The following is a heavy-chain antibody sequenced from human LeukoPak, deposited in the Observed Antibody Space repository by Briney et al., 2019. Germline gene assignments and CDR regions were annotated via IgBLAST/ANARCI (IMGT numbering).Heavy chain of an antibody. D-gene: IGHD5-24*01. CDR3: ARGSIVTTDGYYYFDY. V-gene: IGHV3-21*01. CDR2: ISSSSSYI. CDR1: GFTFSSYS. J-gene: IGHJ4*02. Sequence: GGSLRLSCAASGFTFSSYSMNWVRQAPGKGLEWVSSISSSSSYIYYADSVKGRFAISRDNAKNSLYLQMNSLRAEDTAVYYCARGSIVTTDGYYYFDYWGQGTLVTVSS.